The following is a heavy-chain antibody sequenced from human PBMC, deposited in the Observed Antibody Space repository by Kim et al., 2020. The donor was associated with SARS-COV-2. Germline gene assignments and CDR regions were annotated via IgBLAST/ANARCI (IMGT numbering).Heavy chain of an antibody. CDR1: RFAFSSYA. V-gene: IGHV3-23*01. CDR2: ISGSGGRT. J-gene: IGHJ4*01. CDR3: ATPKEDIVVVPAAGGAFDY. D-gene: IGHD2-2*01. Sequence: GGSLRLSCAASRFAFSSYAMSWVRQAPGKGLEWVSVISGSGGRTYYADSVKGRFTISRDNSKNTLYLQMNSLRAEDTAVYYCATPKEDIVVVPAAGGAFDYEREETLVTVSS.